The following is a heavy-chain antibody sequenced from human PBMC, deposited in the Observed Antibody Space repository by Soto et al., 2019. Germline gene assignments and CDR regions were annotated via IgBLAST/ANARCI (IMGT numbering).Heavy chain of an antibody. Sequence: QVQLVQSGAEVKKPGASVKVSCKASGYTFTSYDINWVRQATGQGLEYLGWMNPNSGNTGYVQKFQGRVTMTRDTSRSTAYMEVSSLRSEDTAVYFCARGVKYGAYSRWFDPWGQGTLVTVSS. CDR1: GYTFTSYD. CDR2: MNPNSGNT. V-gene: IGHV1-8*01. J-gene: IGHJ5*02. D-gene: IGHD4-17*01. CDR3: ARGVKYGAYSRWFDP.